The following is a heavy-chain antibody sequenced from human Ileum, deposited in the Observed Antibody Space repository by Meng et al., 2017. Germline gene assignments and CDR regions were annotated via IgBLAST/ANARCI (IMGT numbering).Heavy chain of an antibody. J-gene: IGHJ4*01. Sequence: SGPTLVKPTQTLTLTCPFSGFSLTTSEVAVGWIRQPPGKALEWLALVYGNDDKRYRPSLKTRLTIIKDTSEDQVVLTMTNMDRVDTGTYYCAHRSESSYDYWGHGTLVTVSS. CDR2: VYGNDDK. CDR3: AHRSESSYDY. D-gene: IGHD3-10*01. CDR1: GFSLTTSEVA. V-gene: IGHV2-5*01.